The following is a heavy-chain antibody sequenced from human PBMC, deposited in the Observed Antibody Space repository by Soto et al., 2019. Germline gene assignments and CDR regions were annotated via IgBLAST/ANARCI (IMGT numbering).Heavy chain of an antibody. CDR2: ISWDGGST. Sequence: GGSLKLSCAASGFTFDEYTMHLVRQAPGKGLEWVSLISWDGGSTYYADSVKGRFTISRDNSKNSPYLQMNSLRTEDTALYYCAKDKSGIAVAGNLYYGMDVWGQGTTVTVS. V-gene: IGHV3-43*01. J-gene: IGHJ6*02. D-gene: IGHD6-19*01. CDR3: AKDKSGIAVAGNLYYGMDV. CDR1: GFTFDEYT.